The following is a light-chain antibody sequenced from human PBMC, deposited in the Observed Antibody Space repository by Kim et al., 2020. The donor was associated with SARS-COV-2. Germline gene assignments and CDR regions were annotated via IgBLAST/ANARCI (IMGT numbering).Light chain of an antibody. CDR2: GAS. Sequence: EIVLTQSPVTVSLSPGDRASLSCRASHSVSSSYLAWYQQKPGQAPRLLIYGASSRATGIPDRFIGSGSRTDFTLTISRLEPEDVAVYYCQQYGSSPLTFGGGTKVEI. CDR1: HSVSSSY. J-gene: IGKJ4*01. CDR3: QQYGSSPLT. V-gene: IGKV3-20*01.